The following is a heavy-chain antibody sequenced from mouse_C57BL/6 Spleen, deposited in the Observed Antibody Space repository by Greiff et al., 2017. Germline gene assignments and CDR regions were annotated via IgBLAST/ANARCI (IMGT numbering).Heavy chain of an antibody. CDR2: INYDGSST. CDR1: GFTFSDYY. D-gene: IGHD1-1*01. J-gene: IGHJ2*01. V-gene: IGHV5-16*01. CDR3: ARAGITTVVAPFDY. Sequence: EVKLMESEGGLVQPGSSMKLSCTASGFTFSDYYMAWVRQVPEKGLEWVANINYDGSSTYYLDSLKSRFIISRDNAKNILYLQMSSLKSEDTATYYCARAGITTVVAPFDYWGQGTTLTVSS.